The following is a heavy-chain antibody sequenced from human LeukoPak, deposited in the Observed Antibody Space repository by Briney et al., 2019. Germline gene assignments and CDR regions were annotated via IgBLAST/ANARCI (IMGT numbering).Heavy chain of an antibody. D-gene: IGHD5-12*01. J-gene: IGHJ4*02. CDR1: GYTFTSYA. CDR3: ARDRRISGYDMGDY. V-gene: IGHV1-3*01. CDR2: INAGNGNT. Sequence: ASVKVSCKASGYTFTSYAMHWVRQAPGQRLEWMGWINAGNGNTKYSQKFQGRVTITRDTSASTAYMELSSLRSEDTAVYYCARDRRISGYDMGDYWGQGTLVTVSS.